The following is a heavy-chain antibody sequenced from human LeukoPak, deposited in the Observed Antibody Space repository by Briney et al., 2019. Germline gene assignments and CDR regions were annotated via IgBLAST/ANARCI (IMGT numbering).Heavy chain of an antibody. Sequence: GGSLRLSCAASGFSFSNYAIRLVRPAPGKWLDWVSGISAGGSGTYYADSVNGRFTISRDNSNNTLYLQMNTLRAEATSVYYCAKYYSGSSPHNWGQGTLVSVSS. CDR2: ISAGGSGT. J-gene: IGHJ4*02. CDR1: GFSFSNYA. V-gene: IGHV3-23*01. CDR3: AKYYSGSSPHN. D-gene: IGHD3-10*01.